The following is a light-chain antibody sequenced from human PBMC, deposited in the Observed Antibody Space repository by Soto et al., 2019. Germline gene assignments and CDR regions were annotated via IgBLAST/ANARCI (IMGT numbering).Light chain of an antibody. CDR2: DAS. CDR1: QDISHF. CDR3: QQYDDLPIT. Sequence: DIQMTQSPSTLSGSVGDRVTITCRASQDISHFLNWYQQKPGKAPKLLIYDASNLQTGVPSRFSGRGSGTDFTFTISSLQPDDSGTYYCQQYDDLPITFGQGTRLEIK. J-gene: IGKJ5*01. V-gene: IGKV1-33*01.